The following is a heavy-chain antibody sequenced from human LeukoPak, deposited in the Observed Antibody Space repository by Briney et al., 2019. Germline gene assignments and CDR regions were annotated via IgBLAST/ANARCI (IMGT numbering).Heavy chain of an antibody. V-gene: IGHV4-34*01. CDR2: INHSGST. D-gene: IGHD3-16*01. CDR3: ARHSKAATYYDYVEGFDY. Sequence: SETLSLTCAVYGGSFSGYYWSWIRQPPGKGLEWIGEINHSGSTNYNPSLKSRVTISVDTSKNQFSLKLSSVTAADTAVYYCARHSKAATYYDYVEGFDYWGQGTLVTVSS. J-gene: IGHJ4*02. CDR1: GGSFSGYY.